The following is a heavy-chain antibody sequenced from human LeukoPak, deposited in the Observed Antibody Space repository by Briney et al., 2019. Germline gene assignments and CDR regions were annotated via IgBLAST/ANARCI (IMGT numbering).Heavy chain of an antibody. Sequence: PGGSLRLSCAASGFTFSSYGMSWVRQAPGKGLEWVSYISTSSSIIYYADSVKGRFTISRDDAKNSVSLQMNSLRAEDTAVYYCIKDMGYCSGGSCYRWFDSWGQGTLVTVSS. CDR3: IKDMGYCSGGSCYRWFDS. V-gene: IGHV3-48*01. J-gene: IGHJ5*01. CDR2: ISTSSSII. CDR1: GFTFSSYG. D-gene: IGHD2-15*01.